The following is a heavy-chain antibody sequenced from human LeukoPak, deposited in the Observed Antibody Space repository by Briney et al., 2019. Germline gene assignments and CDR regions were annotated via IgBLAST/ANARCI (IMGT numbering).Heavy chain of an antibody. Sequence: GGSLRLSCASSGFTVSSNYMSWVRQAPGKGLEWVSVIYSGGSTYYADSVKGRFTISRDNSKNTLYLQMNSLRAEDTAVYYCASDGIVGATTLDYWGQGTLVTVSS. CDR2: IYSGGST. V-gene: IGHV3-53*01. CDR3: ASDGIVGATTLDY. CDR1: GFTVSSNY. D-gene: IGHD1-26*01. J-gene: IGHJ4*02.